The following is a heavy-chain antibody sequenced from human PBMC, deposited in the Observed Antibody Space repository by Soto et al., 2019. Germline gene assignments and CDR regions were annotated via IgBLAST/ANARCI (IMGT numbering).Heavy chain of an antibody. CDR3: AKAISGYNAPLDH. D-gene: IGHD1-20*01. Sequence: PGGSLRLSCAASGFTFSSYAMNWVRQAPGKGLEWVSVITGSGDATYYADSVKGRFTISRDNSKNTLYVQMNSLRAEDTAVYYGAKAISGYNAPLDHWGQGTRVTVSS. J-gene: IGHJ4*02. V-gene: IGHV3-23*01. CDR1: GFTFSSYA. CDR2: ITGSGDAT.